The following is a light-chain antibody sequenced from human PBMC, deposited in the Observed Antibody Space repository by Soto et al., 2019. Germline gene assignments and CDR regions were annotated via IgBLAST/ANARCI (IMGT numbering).Light chain of an antibody. CDR1: QSISDS. CDR3: QKCKVAPFT. J-gene: IGKJ4*01. CDR2: DAS. Sequence: DIQMTQSPSTLSASVGDRVTSTCRASQSISDSLAWYQQKPGKAPDLLISDASTLQSGVPSRFIGSGSGTDFTLTISSLQPEDVATYYCQKCKVAPFTSGGGAKVDIK. V-gene: IGKV1-27*01.